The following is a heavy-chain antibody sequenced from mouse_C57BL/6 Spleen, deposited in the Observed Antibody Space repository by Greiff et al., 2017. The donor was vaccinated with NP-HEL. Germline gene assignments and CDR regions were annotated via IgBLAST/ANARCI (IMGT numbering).Heavy chain of an antibody. CDR1: GYSITSGYY. J-gene: IGHJ4*01. CDR2: ISYDGSN. Sequence: ESGPGLVKPSQSLSLTCSVTGYSITSGYYWNWIRQFPGNKLEWMGYISYDGSNNYNPSLKNRISITRDTSKNQFFLKLNSVTTEDTATYYCARDPGRGMDYWGQGTSVTVSS. V-gene: IGHV3-6*01. CDR3: ARDPGRGMDY.